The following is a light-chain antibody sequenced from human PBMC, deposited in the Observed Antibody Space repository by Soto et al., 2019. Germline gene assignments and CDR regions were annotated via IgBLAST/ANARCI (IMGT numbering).Light chain of an antibody. CDR3: QQYGTLIT. CDR1: QGISSD. Sequence: EKVMTQSASTLSVSPGERATLSCRASQGISSDLAWYQQKPGQAPRLLIYGASTRATGIPARFSGSGSGTDFTLTISRLEPEDSAVYYCQQYGTLITFGQGTRLEIK. V-gene: IGKV3D-15*01. J-gene: IGKJ5*01. CDR2: GAS.